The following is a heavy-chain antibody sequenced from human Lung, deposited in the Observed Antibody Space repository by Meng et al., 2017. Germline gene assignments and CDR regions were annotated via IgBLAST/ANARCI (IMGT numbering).Heavy chain of an antibody. V-gene: IGHV4-34*02. D-gene: IGHD6-19*01. CDR3: VRRTYSSGWYFDY. CDR1: GGSFSGYY. CDR2: IIDSGST. Sequence: QVQLQQWGAGLLKPSETLSLTCAVYGGSFSGYYWSWIRQPPGKGLEWIGEIIDSGSTNYNPSLKSRVTISVDTSKNQFSLRVTSVTAADRAVYCCVRRTYSSGWYFDYWGQGTLVTVSS. J-gene: IGHJ4*02.